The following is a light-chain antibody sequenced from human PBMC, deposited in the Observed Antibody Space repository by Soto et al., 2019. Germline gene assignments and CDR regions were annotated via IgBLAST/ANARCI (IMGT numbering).Light chain of an antibody. CDR1: QSVSNNY. CDR3: QRYDYSPWT. J-gene: IGKJ1*01. V-gene: IGKV3-20*01. CDR2: GAS. Sequence: DIVLTQSPATLSLSPVERATLSCRASQSVSNNYLAWYQQKPGQAPRLLIYGASSRATGIPARFSGSGSGTDFTLSISRLEPEDFAVYYCQRYDYSPWTCGQGTKGDIK.